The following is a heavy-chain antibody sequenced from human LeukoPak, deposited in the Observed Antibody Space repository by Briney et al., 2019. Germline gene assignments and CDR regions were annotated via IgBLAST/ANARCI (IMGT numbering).Heavy chain of an antibody. J-gene: IGHJ4*02. D-gene: IGHD4-17*01. Sequence: PGRCHSLAWAASAFTVGSLAMGCVRHARRGGRGWVSTISGSGGTTNYADSVQGRFTFSRDNSKNMVHVHMNTLRAEDTAVYHCAKDLSKCGDYIERYWGQGTMVTVPS. V-gene: IGHV3-23*01. CDR2: ISGSGGTT. CDR1: AFTVGSLA. CDR3: AKDLSKCGDYIERY.